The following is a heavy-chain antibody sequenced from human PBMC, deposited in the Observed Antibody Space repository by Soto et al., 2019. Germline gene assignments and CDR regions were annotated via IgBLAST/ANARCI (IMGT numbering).Heavy chain of an antibody. J-gene: IGHJ3*02. V-gene: IGHV1-2*04. Sequence: QVQLVQSGAEVKKPGASVKVSCKASGYTFTGYYMHWVRQAPGQGLEWMGWINPNSGGTNYAQKFQGWVTMTRDTSISTAYMELSRLRSDDTAVYYCARGEITFGGDDAFDIWGQGTMVTVSS. D-gene: IGHD3-16*01. CDR3: ARGEITFGGDDAFDI. CDR2: INPNSGGT. CDR1: GYTFTGYY.